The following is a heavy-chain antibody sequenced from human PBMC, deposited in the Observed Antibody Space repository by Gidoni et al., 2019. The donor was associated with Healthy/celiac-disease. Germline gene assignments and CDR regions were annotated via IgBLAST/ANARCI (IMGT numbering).Heavy chain of an antibody. CDR3: ARYPGGPVDAFDI. Sequence: QVQLQASGPGLMKPSETLSLTCTVSGGTISSYYGSWIRPPAGKRLEWIGRIYTSGSTNYNPSRKSRVTMSVDTSKNQFSLKLSSVTAADTAVYYCARYPGGPVDAFDIWGQGTMVTVSS. J-gene: IGHJ3*02. D-gene: IGHD1-26*01. CDR2: IYTSGST. V-gene: IGHV4-4*07. CDR1: GGTISSYY.